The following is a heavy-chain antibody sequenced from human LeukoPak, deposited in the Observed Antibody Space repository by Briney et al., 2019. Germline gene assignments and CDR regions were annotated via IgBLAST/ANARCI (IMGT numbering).Heavy chain of an antibody. V-gene: IGHV3-21*01. CDR2: ISSSSSYI. J-gene: IGHJ3*02. Sequence: GGSLRLSCAASGFTFSSYSMNWVRQAPGKGLEWVSSISSSSSYIYYADSVKGRFTISRDNAKNSLYLQMNSLRAEDTAVYYCARSGREMVLDNAFDIWGQGTMVTVSS. D-gene: IGHD3-10*01. CDR1: GFTFSSYS. CDR3: ARSGREMVLDNAFDI.